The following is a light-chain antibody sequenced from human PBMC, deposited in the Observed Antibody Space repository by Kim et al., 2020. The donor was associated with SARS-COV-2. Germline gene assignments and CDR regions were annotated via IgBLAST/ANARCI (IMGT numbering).Light chain of an antibody. CDR1: SRYINDYKY. J-gene: IGLJ1*01. Sequence: ITISCTGTSRYINDYKYVSWYQPHPGKAPNLVIYEVDNRPSGVSTLFSGSKSGNTASLTISGLQAEDEADYYCSSYIRGSTNYVFGTGTKVTVL. CDR3: SSYIRGSTNYV. CDR2: EVD. V-gene: IGLV2-14*01.